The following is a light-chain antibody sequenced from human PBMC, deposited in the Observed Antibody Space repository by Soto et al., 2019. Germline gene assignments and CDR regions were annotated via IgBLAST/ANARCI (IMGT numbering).Light chain of an antibody. V-gene: IGKV3D-20*02. Sequence: EIVLTQSPGTLSLSPGERATLSCRASQSVSSSYLAWYQQKPGQAPRLLIYGASSRATGIPARFSGSGSGTDFTLTISSLEPEDFAVYYCQQRSSWPLTFGQGTRLEIK. CDR2: GAS. J-gene: IGKJ5*01. CDR1: QSVSSSY. CDR3: QQRSSWPLT.